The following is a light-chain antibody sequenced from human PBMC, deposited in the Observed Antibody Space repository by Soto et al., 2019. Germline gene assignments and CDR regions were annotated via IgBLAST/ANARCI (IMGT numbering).Light chain of an antibody. V-gene: IGLV2-14*01. Sequence: QSALTQPASVSGSPGQSITISCTGTSSDDGGYDYVSWYQQYPGRAPKLIIYEVSNRPSGVSNRFSGSKSGNTASLTISGLQAEDEADYYCSSYTSSSTPFVFGTGTELTVL. CDR1: SSDDGGYDY. J-gene: IGLJ1*01. CDR2: EVS. CDR3: SSYTSSSTPFV.